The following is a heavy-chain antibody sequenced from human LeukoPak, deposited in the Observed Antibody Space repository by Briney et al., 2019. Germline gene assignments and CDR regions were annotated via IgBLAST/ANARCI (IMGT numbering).Heavy chain of an antibody. Sequence: GGSLRLSCAASGFTFSSYAMHWVRQAPGKGLEWVAVISYDGSNKYYAGSVKGRFTISRDNSKNTLYLQMNSLRAEDTAVYYCARETKQQLVPSFDPWGQGTLVTVSS. CDR2: ISYDGSNK. V-gene: IGHV3-30*01. J-gene: IGHJ5*02. D-gene: IGHD6-13*01. CDR1: GFTFSSYA. CDR3: ARETKQQLVPSFDP.